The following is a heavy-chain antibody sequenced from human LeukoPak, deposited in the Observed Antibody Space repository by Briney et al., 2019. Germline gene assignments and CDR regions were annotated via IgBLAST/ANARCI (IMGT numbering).Heavy chain of an antibody. CDR3: AKLVLFSRTTRALNH. CDR2: ISASGGST. CDR1: GFSFSCYA. J-gene: IGHJ1*01. V-gene: IGHV3-23*01. D-gene: IGHD1-1*01. Sequence: GGSLRLSCAASGFSFSCYAMRWVRQAPGKGLEWVSTISASGGSTYYAGSVKGRFTISRDNAKNTLYLQMNSLSPADTALYYCAKLVLFSRTTRALNHWGQGPLVPVSS.